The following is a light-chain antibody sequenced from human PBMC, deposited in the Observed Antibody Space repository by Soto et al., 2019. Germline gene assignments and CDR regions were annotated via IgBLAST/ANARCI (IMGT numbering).Light chain of an antibody. V-gene: IGKV3-20*01. CDR1: QAIHRYY. CDR2: GAY. CDR3: QQYDHSPGT. J-gene: IGKJ1*01. Sequence: ETVLTQSPGTLSLSLGERATLSCRASQAIHRYYLAWYQQKAGQAPRLLINGAYNRAPGIPDRFSGSGSGTDFTLTISRLEPEDFAVYYCQQYDHSPGTFGQGTKVEVK.